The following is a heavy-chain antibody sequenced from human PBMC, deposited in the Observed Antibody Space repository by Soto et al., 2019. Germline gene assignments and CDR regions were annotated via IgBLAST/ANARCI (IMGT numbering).Heavy chain of an antibody. CDR3: ARSSPLWGGSLQRYYYYGMDV. CDR2: VYHSGST. Sequence: SETLSLTCDVSGGSIANSHSFWGWIRQPPGKGLEFIGSVYHSGSTNYNPSLKSRVTISVDTSKNQFSLKLSSVTAADTAVYYCARSSPLWGGSLQRYYYYGMDVWGQGTTVTVSS. D-gene: IGHD3-16*01. CDR1: GGSIANSHSF. J-gene: IGHJ6*02. V-gene: IGHV4-39*07.